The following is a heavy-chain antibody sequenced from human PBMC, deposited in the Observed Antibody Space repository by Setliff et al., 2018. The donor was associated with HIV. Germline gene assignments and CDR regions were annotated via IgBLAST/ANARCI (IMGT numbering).Heavy chain of an antibody. CDR2: INHSGST. V-gene: IGHV4-34*01. CDR1: GGSFSDNY. J-gene: IGHJ4*02. Sequence: LSLTCAVSGGSFSDNYWNWIRQPPGKGLEWIGEINHSGSTKYNPSLKSRVSISLDTSKNQFSLKLSSVTAADTAVYYCARGSKGRFDYWGQGTLVTVSS. CDR3: ARGSKGRFDY.